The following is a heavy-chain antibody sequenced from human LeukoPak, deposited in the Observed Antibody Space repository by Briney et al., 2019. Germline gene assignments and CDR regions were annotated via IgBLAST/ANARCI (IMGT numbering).Heavy chain of an antibody. CDR2: IYYSGST. Sequence: PSETLSLTCTVSGGSISSSSYYWGWIRQPPGKGLEWIGSIYYSGSTYYNPSLRSRVTISVDTSKNQFSLKLSSVTAADTAVYYCARLLWPYYYDSSGYYFTQLDVWGQGTTVTVSS. CDR1: GGSISSSSYY. V-gene: IGHV4-39*01. D-gene: IGHD3-22*01. CDR3: ARLLWPYYYDSSGYYFTQLDV. J-gene: IGHJ6*02.